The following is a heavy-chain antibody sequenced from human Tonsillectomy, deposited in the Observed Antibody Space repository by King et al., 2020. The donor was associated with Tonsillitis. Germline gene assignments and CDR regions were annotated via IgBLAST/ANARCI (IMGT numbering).Heavy chain of an antibody. J-gene: IGHJ3*02. CDR1: GYSFTYYW. CDR2: IYPGDSDT. V-gene: IGHV5-51*01. CDR3: ARPLGDYYDSSGVGAFDI. Sequence: QLVQSGAEVKKPRESLKISCKGSGYSFTYYWIGWVRQMPGKGLEWMGIIYPGDSDTRYSPSFQGQVTISADKSITTAYLQWSSLKASDTAMYYCARPLGDYYDSSGVGAFDIWGQGTMVTVSS. D-gene: IGHD3-22*01.